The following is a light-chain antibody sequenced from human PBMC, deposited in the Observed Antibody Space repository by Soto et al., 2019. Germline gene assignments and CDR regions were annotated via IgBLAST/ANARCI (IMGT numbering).Light chain of an antibody. Sequence: DIVLTQSPDSLAVSLGERATINCKSSQSVLYSSNNKNYLAWYQQKPGQPPKLLIYWASTRESGVPDRFSGSRFGTAFTHTISSLQAEDVAVYYCQQYYRPWTFGKGTNVDIK. CDR2: WAS. CDR3: QQYYRPWT. CDR1: QSVLYSSNNKNY. J-gene: IGKJ1*01. V-gene: IGKV4-1*01.